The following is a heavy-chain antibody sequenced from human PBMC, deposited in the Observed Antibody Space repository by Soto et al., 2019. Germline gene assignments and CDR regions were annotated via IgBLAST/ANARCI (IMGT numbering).Heavy chain of an antibody. CDR1: GFTFGDSY. CDR3: VRGGGGGLFDP. CDR2: ISPGSRYP. J-gene: IGHJ5*02. Sequence: GGSLRLSCAGSGFTFGDSYMSWTRQAPGKGLEWLSYISPGSRYPAYADSVKGRLTISRDNAKRSLYLQMMSLTAEDTAIYYCVRGGGGGLFDPWGQGTMVTVSS. V-gene: IGHV3-11*06. D-gene: IGHD2-15*01.